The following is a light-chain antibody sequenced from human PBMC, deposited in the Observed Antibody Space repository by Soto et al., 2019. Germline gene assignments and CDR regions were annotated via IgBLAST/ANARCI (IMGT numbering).Light chain of an antibody. Sequence: EIVMTQSPATLSVSPGEGATLSCRASQSVSSNLAWYQQTPGQAPRLLIYGASTRATGIPARSSSSGSGTKFSRIISSLQSEECAENDSQQYKNWPPLTFGSGTKVDIK. CDR2: GAS. J-gene: IGKJ4*01. V-gene: IGKV3-15*01. CDR1: QSVSSN. CDR3: QQYKNWPPLT.